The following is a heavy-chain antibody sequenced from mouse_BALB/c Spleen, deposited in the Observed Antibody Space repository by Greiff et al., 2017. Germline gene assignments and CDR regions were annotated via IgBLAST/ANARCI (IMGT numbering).Heavy chain of an antibody. V-gene: IGHV3-6*02. Sequence: VQLQQSGPGLVKPSQSLSLTCSVTGYSITSGYYWNWIRQFPGNKLEWMGYISYDGSNNYNPSLKNRISITRDTSKNQFFLKLNSVTTEDTATYYCARDLYGGFAYWGQGTLVTVSA. CDR1: GYSITSGYY. CDR3: ARDLYGGFAY. D-gene: IGHD1-1*01. CDR2: ISYDGSN. J-gene: IGHJ3*01.